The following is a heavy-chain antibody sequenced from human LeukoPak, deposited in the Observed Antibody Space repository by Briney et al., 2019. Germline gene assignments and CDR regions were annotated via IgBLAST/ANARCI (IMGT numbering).Heavy chain of an antibody. CDR2: IRSKVNNYAT. J-gene: IGHJ4*02. V-gene: IGHV3-73*01. D-gene: IGHD5-24*01. CDR3: TRRRDGYSEYYFDH. Sequence: GGSLRLSCAASGIIVSGSAIHWVRQASGKGLEWVGRIRSKVNNYATSYAASVKGRFTISRDDSENTAYLQMKNLKTEDTAVYYCTRRRDGYSEYYFDHWGQGTLVTVSS. CDR1: GIIVSGSA.